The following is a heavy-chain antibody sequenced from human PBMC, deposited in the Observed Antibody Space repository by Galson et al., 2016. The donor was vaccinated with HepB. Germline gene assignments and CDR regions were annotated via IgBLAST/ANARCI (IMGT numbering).Heavy chain of an antibody. V-gene: IGHV2-70*04. J-gene: IGHJ6*02. CDR2: IDWDDEK. CDR3: ARMPRLSHSLDG. Sequence: PALVKPTQTLTLTCTVSGFSLWTDEVRLLWIRQTAGKGLEWLARIDWDDEKFYRTLLKTRLTISKGRSDNQAVLTMTNVGPAATGTYFCARMPRLSHSLDGWGQGTTFTVSS. D-gene: IGHD2-8*01. CDR1: GFSLWTDEVR.